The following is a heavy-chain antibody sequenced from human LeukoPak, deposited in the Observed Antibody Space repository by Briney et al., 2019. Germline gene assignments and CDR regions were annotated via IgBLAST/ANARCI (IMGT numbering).Heavy chain of an antibody. CDR1: GYTFTGYY. CDR3: VRGIAAADDYYYGMDV. CDR2: INPNSGGT. V-gene: IGHV1-2*04. Sequence: ASVKASCKASGYTFTGYYMHWVRQAPGQGLEWMGWINPNSGGTNYAQKFQGWVTMTRDTSISTAYMELSRLRSDDTAVYYCVRGIAAADDYYYGMDVWGQGTTVTVSS. J-gene: IGHJ6*02. D-gene: IGHD6-13*01.